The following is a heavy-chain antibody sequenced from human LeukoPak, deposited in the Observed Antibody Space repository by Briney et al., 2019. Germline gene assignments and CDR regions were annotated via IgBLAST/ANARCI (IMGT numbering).Heavy chain of an antibody. CDR3: ARESGSGTMSFDP. Sequence: ASVKVSCKASGYTFTGYYMYWVRQAPGQGLEWMGWINPNSGCTSYAQKFQGRVTMTRDTSISTAYMELSRLRSDDTAVYYCARESGSGTMSFDPWGQGTLVTVSS. J-gene: IGHJ5*02. V-gene: IGHV1-2*02. CDR2: INPNSGCT. CDR1: GYTFTGYY. D-gene: IGHD3-10*01.